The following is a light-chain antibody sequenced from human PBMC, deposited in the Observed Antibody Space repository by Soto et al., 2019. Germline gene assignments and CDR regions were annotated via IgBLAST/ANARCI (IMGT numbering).Light chain of an antibody. V-gene: IGLV1-51*02. CDR3: GTWDSSLSAYV. CDR1: SSNIGNNY. J-gene: IGLJ1*01. CDR2: ENN. Sequence: QSVLTQPPSVSAAPGQKVTISCSGSSSNIGNNYVSWYQQLPGTAPKLLIYENNYRPSGIPDRFSGSKSGTSATLGITGLQTGDGADYYCGTWDSSLSAYVFGTGTKVTVL.